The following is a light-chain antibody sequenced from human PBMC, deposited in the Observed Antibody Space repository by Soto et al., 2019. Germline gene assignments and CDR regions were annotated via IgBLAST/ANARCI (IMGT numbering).Light chain of an antibody. Sequence: QSALTQPASVSGCPGQSITISCTGTSSDVGAYNYVSWYQQHPGKVPKLMIYDVSDRPSGVSNRFSGSKSGNTASLTISGLQAEDEADYCCSSFTRSNSYVFGTGTKLTVL. CDR1: SSDVGAYNY. V-gene: IGLV2-14*03. CDR3: SSFTRSNSYV. CDR2: DVS. J-gene: IGLJ1*01.